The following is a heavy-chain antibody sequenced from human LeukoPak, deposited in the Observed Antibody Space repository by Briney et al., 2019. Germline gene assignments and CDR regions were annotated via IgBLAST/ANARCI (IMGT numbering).Heavy chain of an antibody. CDR3: ITPSRSDYNYDFDY. D-gene: IGHD5-24*01. J-gene: IGHJ4*02. CDR1: GFIFSGST. Sequence: GGSLRLSCAASGFIFSGSTMHWVRQASGKGLKWVGRIRSKANNYATAYGESVKGRFTISRDDSKNTAYLQMNSLKTEDTAVYYCITPSRSDYNYDFDYWGQGTLVTVSS. V-gene: IGHV3-73*01. CDR2: IRSKANNYAT.